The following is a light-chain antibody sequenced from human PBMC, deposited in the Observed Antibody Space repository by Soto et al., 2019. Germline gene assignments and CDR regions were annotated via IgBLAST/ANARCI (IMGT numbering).Light chain of an antibody. Sequence: EIVLTQSPATLSLSPGERATLSCRASQSVSSYLAWYQQKPGQAPRLLIYGASNRAAGIPDRFSGSGSGTDFTLTISRLEAEDFAVYYCQQYAGPSRTFGQGTKVDIK. V-gene: IGKV3-20*01. J-gene: IGKJ1*01. CDR1: QSVSSY. CDR2: GAS. CDR3: QQYAGPSRT.